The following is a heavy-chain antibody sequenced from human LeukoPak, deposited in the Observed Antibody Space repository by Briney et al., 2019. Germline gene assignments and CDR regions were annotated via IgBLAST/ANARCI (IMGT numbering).Heavy chain of an antibody. CDR3: ARPTSRGYYSSFDY. CDR2: IYPGDYDT. V-gene: IGHV5-51*01. J-gene: IGHJ4*02. Sequence: ESGGSXRLSCTGSGYILTTYWMGWVRQMRGKGLEWVGNIYPGDYDTIYSPCVEGQITIEGEKRNNSAYMQRRSLKASDTAMYYCARPTSRGYYSSFDYWGQGTLVTVSS. D-gene: IGHD3-22*01. CDR1: GYILTTYW.